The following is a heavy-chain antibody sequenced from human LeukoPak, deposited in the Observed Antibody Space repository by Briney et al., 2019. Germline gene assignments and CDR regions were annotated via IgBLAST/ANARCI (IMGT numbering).Heavy chain of an antibody. CDR3: ARDPRGGSYSYFDY. V-gene: IGHV3-20*01. Sequence: PGGSLRLSCAVSGSTISGYYMHWVRQAPGKGLEWVSGICSKDGCSGYADSVKGRFTVSRDNAKNSLYLQMNSLRAEDTALYHCARDPRGGSYSYFDYWGQGTLVTVSS. CDR2: ICSKDGCS. CDR1: GSTISGYY. D-gene: IGHD1-26*01. J-gene: IGHJ4*02.